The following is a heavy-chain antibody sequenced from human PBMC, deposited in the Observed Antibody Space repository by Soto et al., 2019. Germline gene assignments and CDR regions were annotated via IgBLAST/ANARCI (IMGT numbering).Heavy chain of an antibody. J-gene: IGHJ3*01. V-gene: IGHV3-11*01. D-gene: IGHD6-6*01. CDR2: ISGRVTII. Sequence: GGSLRLSCAASGFIFSDYYMGWIRQAPGKGLDWVAYISGRVTIIYSADSVKGRFTISRDNAKNSLYLQMDSLRAEDTAVYYCARYGVGCSSSPTSPHCLHFCGPGTPV. CDR3: ARYGVGCSSSPTSPHCLHF. CDR1: GFIFSDYY.